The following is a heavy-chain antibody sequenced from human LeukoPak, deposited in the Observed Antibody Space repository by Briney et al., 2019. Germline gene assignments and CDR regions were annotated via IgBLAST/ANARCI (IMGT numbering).Heavy chain of an antibody. CDR3: ARDLDDFWSGYYTGNWFDP. V-gene: IGHV1-69*05. J-gene: IGHJ5*02. CDR1: GGTFSSYA. CDR2: IIPIFGTA. Sequence: SVKVSCKASGGTFSSYAISWVRQAPGQGLEWMGGIIPIFGTANYAQKFQGRVTITTDESTSTAYMELSSLRSEDTAEYYCARDLDDFWSGYYTGNWFDPWGQGTLVTVSS. D-gene: IGHD3-3*01.